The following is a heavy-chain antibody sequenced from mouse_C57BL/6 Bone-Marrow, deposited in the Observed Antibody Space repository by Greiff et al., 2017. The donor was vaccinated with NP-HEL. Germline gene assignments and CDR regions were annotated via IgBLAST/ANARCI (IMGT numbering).Heavy chain of an antibody. CDR2: ISDGGSYT. Sequence: EVQLQESGGGLVKPGGSLKLSCAASGFTFSSYAMSWVRQTPEQRLEWVATISDGGSYTYYPDNVKGRFTISRDNAKNNLYLQMSHLKSEDTAMYYCASHYYGSPYYFDYWGQGTTLTVSA. D-gene: IGHD1-1*01. CDR3: ASHYYGSPYYFDY. J-gene: IGHJ2*01. V-gene: IGHV5-4*01. CDR1: GFTFSSYA.